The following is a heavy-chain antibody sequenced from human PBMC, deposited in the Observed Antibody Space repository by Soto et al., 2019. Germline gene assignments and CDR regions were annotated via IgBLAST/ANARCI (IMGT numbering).Heavy chain of an antibody. CDR3: ASGSLYGSGSYPVDY. D-gene: IGHD3-10*01. J-gene: IGHJ4*01. V-gene: IGHV1-69*08. CDR1: GGTFSNHL. CDR2: IIPLFGTL. Sequence: QVQLVQSGAEMKKPGSSVNVSCKASGGTFSNHLISWVRQAPGQGLEWMGTIIPLFGTLNYAQKLQGRVTLSADRSTSTAYMELSSLRSDDTAVYYCASGSLYGSGSYPVDYWGQGTLLTVSS.